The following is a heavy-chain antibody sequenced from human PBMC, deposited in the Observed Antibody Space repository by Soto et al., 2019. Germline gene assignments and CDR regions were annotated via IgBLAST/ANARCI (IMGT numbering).Heavy chain of an antibody. CDR1: GGSISSSNSY. V-gene: IGHV4-39*01. CDR3: ARRGFMGATTIDY. J-gene: IGHJ4*02. Sequence: QLQLQESGPGLVKPSETLSLTCTVSGGSISSSNSYWGWIRQPPGKGLEWIGSIYYSGSTYYNPSLKSRVSISVDTSKNQCSLKLSSVPAADTAVYYCARRGFMGATTIDYWGQGTLVTVSS. D-gene: IGHD1-26*01. CDR2: IYYSGST.